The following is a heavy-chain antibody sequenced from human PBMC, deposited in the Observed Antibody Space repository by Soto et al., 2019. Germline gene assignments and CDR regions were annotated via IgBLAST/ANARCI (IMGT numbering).Heavy chain of an antibody. Sequence: PGGSLRLSCAASGFTFSSYAMSWVRQAPGKGLEWVSAISGSGGSTYYADSVKGRFTISRDNSKNTLYLQMNSLRAEDTAVYYCAKDRLLWFGELFSAWFDPWGQGTLVTVSS. CDR1: GFTFSSYA. J-gene: IGHJ5*02. CDR3: AKDRLLWFGELFSAWFDP. D-gene: IGHD3-10*01. CDR2: ISGSGGST. V-gene: IGHV3-23*01.